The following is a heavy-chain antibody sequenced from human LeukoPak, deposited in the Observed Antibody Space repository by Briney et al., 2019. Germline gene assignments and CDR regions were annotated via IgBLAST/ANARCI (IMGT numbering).Heavy chain of an antibody. V-gene: IGHV4-59*01. CDR1: GGSISSYY. CDR2: IYYSGST. J-gene: IGHJ4*02. D-gene: IGHD1-1*01. CDR3: ARGLRVRAFQSFGY. Sequence: SETLSLTCTVSGGSISSYYWSWIRQPPGKGLEWIGYIYYSGSTNYNPSLKSRVTISVDASKNQFSLKLSSVTAADTAVYYCARGLRVRAFQSFGYWGQGTLVTVSS.